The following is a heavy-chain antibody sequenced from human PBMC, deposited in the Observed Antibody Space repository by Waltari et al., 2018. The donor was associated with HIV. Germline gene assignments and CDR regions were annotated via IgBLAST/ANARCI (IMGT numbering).Heavy chain of an antibody. CDR2: ITSGSDVI. D-gene: IGHD3-10*01. J-gene: IGHJ4*02. CDR3: ARDFRDFSGNWGFDS. Sequence: EGQVQESGVGFIQPGGSLGLSCAASGFSFCRHTMNWVRQVPGKGLEWISYITSGSDVIYYADSVKGRFTISRDNAASSLYLQMNSLRGEDTAVYYCARDFRDFSGNWGFDSWGQGTLVTVSS. CDR1: GFSFCRHT. V-gene: IGHV3-48*01.